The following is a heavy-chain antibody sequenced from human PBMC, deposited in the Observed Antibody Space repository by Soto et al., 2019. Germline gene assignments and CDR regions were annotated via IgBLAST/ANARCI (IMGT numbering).Heavy chain of an antibody. J-gene: IGHJ4*02. CDR1: GLTFIRHA. V-gene: IGHV3-30-3*01. D-gene: IGHD6-19*01. Sequence: QVQLVESGGGVVQPGRSLRLSCAASGLTFIRHAMHWVRQVPGKGLEWVAAISDYGSKKHYVDSVKGRFSISRDKSRNTVFLQMNRLRAEGTAVYFCAGERETSSWFLSGFEYCGPGTLVTVSS. CDR2: ISDYGSKK. CDR3: AGERETSSWFLSGFEY.